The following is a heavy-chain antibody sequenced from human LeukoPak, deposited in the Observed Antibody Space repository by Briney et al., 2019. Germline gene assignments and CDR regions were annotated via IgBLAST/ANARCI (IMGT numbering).Heavy chain of an antibody. CDR3: ARLYSHPNDAFDI. J-gene: IGHJ3*02. Sequence: GESLKISGKGSGYSFTSYWIGWVRQMPGKGLEWMGIIYPGDSDTRYSPSFQGQVTISADKSISTAYLQWSSLKASDTAMYYCARLYSHPNDAFDIWGQGTMVTVSS. V-gene: IGHV5-51*01. CDR1: GYSFTSYW. D-gene: IGHD2-15*01. CDR2: IYPGDSDT.